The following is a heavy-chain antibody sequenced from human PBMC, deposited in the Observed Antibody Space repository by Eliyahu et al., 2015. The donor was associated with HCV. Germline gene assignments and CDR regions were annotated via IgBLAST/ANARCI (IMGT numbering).Heavy chain of an antibody. J-gene: IGHJ4*02. CDR2: IYYSGST. Sequence: QLQLQESGPGLVKPSETLSLTCTVSGGSIRSSSYYWGWIRQPPGKGLEWIGSIYYSGSTYYNPSLKSRVTISVDTSKNQFSLKLSSVTAADTAVYYCASIGFGELCPYFDYWGQGTLVTVSS. V-gene: IGHV4-39*01. CDR1: GGSIRSSSYY. D-gene: IGHD3-10*01. CDR3: ASIGFGELCPYFDY.